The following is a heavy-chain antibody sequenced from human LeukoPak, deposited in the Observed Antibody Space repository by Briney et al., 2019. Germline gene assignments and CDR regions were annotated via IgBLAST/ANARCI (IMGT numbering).Heavy chain of an antibody. V-gene: IGHV7-4-1*02. D-gene: IGHD2-2*01. CDR1: GYTFTSYA. CDR2: INTNTGNP. Sequence: ASVKVSCKASGYTFTSYAMNWVRQAPGQGLEWMGWINTNTGNPTYAQGFTGRFVFSLDTSVSTAYLQISSLKAEDTAVYHCARGQDIVVVPAAWDWFDPWGQGTLVTVSS. J-gene: IGHJ5*02. CDR3: ARGQDIVVVPAAWDWFDP.